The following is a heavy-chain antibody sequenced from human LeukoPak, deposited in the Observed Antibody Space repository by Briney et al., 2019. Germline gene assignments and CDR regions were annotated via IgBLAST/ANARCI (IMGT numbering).Heavy chain of an antibody. CDR2: ISAYNGNT. J-gene: IGHJ4*02. Sequence: ASVKVSCKASGYTFTSYDISWVRQAPGQGLEWMGWISAYNGNTNYAQKLQGRVTMTTDTSTSTAYMELRSLRSDDTAVYYCARVLPATVTTSFDYWGQGTLVTVSS. V-gene: IGHV1-18*01. CDR3: ARVLPATVTTSFDY. CDR1: GYTFTSYD. D-gene: IGHD4-17*01.